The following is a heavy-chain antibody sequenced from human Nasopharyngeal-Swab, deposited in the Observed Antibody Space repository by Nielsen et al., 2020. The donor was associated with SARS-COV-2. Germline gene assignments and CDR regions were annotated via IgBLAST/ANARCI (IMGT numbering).Heavy chain of an antibody. D-gene: IGHD3-16*01. Sequence: GGSLRLSWKGSGSSFTSYWIGWVRQVPGKGLEWMGIIYPGDSDTRYSPSFQGQVTISADKSISTAYLQWSSLKASDTAMYYCARIGEGVYYYYGMDVWGQGTTVTVSS. J-gene: IGHJ6*02. V-gene: IGHV5-51*01. CDR2: IYPGDSDT. CDR1: GSSFTSYW. CDR3: ARIGEGVYYYYGMDV.